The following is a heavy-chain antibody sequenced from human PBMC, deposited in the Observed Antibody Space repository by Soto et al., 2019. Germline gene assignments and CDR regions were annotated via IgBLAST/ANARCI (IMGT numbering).Heavy chain of an antibody. CDR3: AKDLAAPARYFFDY. Sequence: PGGSLRLSCAASGFTFTNYAMHWVRQAPGKGLEWVAVISNDGRDKHHADSVKGRFTISRDNSKNTLYLQMSSLRAEDTAVYHCAKDLAAPARYFFDYWGQATLVTVSS. D-gene: IGHD3-3*02. CDR1: GFTFTNYA. V-gene: IGHV3-30*18. J-gene: IGHJ4*02. CDR2: ISNDGRDK.